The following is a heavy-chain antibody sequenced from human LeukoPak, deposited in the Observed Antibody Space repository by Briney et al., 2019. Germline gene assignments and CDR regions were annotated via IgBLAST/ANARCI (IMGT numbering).Heavy chain of an antibody. V-gene: IGHV3-23*01. Sequence: GGSLRLSCAASGFSFTSYAMNWVRQTPGKGLEWVSAISGSGGSTYYADSVKGRFTISRDNSKNTLYLQMNSLRAEDTAVYYCAKARDYYYMDVWGKGTPVTVSS. CDR1: GFSFTSYA. CDR3: AKARDYYYMDV. J-gene: IGHJ6*03. CDR2: ISGSGGST.